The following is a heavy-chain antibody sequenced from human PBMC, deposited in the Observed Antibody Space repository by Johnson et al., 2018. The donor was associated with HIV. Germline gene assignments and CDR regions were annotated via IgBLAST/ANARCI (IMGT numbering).Heavy chain of an antibody. V-gene: IGHV3-66*01. D-gene: IGHD5-24*01. Sequence: EQLVESGGNLVHTGGSMRLSCAASGFTFGNYAMSWVRQAPGKGLEWVSVLFSGGDTYYADSVRGRFTISRDNSKNTLYLQMTSLRAEDTAVYYCARACRDGYTCDVYDIWGQGTMVTVSS. CDR3: ARACRDGYTCDVYDI. CDR2: LFSGGDT. CDR1: GFTFGNYA. J-gene: IGHJ3*02.